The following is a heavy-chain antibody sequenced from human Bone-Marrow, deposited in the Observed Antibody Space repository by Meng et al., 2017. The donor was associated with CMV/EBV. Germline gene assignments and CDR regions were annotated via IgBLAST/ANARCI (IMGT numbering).Heavy chain of an antibody. D-gene: IGHD6-25*01. CDR2: IIPIFGTA. J-gene: IGHJ6*02. V-gene: IGHV1-69*05. CDR1: GGTFSSYA. CDR3: ARVTGRRRLNYYYYGMDV. Sequence: SVKVSCKASGGTFSSYAISWVRQAPGQGLEWMGGIIPIFGTANYAQKFQGRVTITTDESTSTAYMKLSSLRSEDTAVYYCARVTGRRRLNYYYYGMDVWGQGTTVTVSS.